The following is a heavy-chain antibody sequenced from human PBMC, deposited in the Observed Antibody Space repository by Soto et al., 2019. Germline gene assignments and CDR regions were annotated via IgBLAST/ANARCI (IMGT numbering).Heavy chain of an antibody. V-gene: IGHV3-23*01. D-gene: IGHD6-13*01. Sequence: EVQLLESGGGFVQPGGSLRLSCAASGFTFTNYALSWVRQAPGKGLEWVSTIGGCSGSTSYADSVQGRFSISRENSKNTLYLQMSSLRAEDTALYYCATRMYSTSWYYFVSWGQGTLVTVSS. J-gene: IGHJ4*02. CDR2: IGGCSGST. CDR3: ATRMYSTSWYYFVS. CDR1: GFTFTNYA.